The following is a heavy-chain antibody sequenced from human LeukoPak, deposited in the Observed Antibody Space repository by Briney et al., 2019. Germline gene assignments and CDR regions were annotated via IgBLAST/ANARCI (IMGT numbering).Heavy chain of an antibody. Sequence: GGSLRLSCAASGFTFSTYGMTWVRQAPGKGLEWVSSISGSGGSTYYADSVKGRVTVSRDNAKNSLYLQMNSLRAEDTAIYYCTRVGYIDEGIDYWGQGTLVTVSS. CDR1: GFTFSTYG. J-gene: IGHJ4*02. CDR3: TRVGYIDEGIDY. D-gene: IGHD5-24*01. CDR2: ISGSGGST. V-gene: IGHV3-23*01.